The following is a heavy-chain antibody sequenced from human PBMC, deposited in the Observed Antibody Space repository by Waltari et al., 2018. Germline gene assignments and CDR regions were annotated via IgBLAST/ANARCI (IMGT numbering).Heavy chain of an antibody. CDR3: TTLGYRSGWSFDY. V-gene: IGHV3-15*07. D-gene: IGHD6-19*01. Sequence: EVQLVESGGGLVKPGGSLRLSCAPSGFTFTNAWMNWVRQAPGKGLEWVGRIKSKTDGGTTDYAAPVKGRFTISRDDSKNTLYLQMNSLKTDDTAVYYCTTLGYRSGWSFDYWGQGTLVTVSS. CDR2: IKSKTDGGTT. J-gene: IGHJ4*02. CDR1: GFTFTNAW.